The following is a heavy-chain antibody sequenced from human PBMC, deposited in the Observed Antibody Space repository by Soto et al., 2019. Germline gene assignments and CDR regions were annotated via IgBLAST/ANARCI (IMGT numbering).Heavy chain of an antibody. Sequence: ASVKVDCKASGYTFTSYAMHWVRQAPGQRLEWMGWINAGNGNTKYSQKFQGRVTITRDTSASTAYMELSSLRSEDTAVYYCARDMGFGLSDYWGQGTLVTVSS. D-gene: IGHD3-10*01. CDR3: ARDMGFGLSDY. V-gene: IGHV1-3*01. J-gene: IGHJ4*02. CDR2: INAGNGNT. CDR1: GYTFTSYA.